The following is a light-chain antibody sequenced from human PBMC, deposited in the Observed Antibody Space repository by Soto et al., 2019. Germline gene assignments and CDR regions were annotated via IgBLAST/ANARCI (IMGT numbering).Light chain of an antibody. CDR1: QSVSSN. Sequence: IVMTQSPATLSVSPGERASLSCRASQSVSSNLAWYQQKPGQAPRLLIFGASIRATGVPARFSAGGSGTEFTLTISSLQAEDFAIYYCQQYNDWPTYTFGQGTNLDIK. J-gene: IGKJ2*01. CDR3: QQYNDWPTYT. CDR2: GAS. V-gene: IGKV3-15*01.